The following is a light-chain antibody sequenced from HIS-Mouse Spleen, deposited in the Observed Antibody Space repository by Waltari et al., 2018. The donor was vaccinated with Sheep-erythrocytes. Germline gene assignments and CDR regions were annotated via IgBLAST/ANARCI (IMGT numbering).Light chain of an antibody. J-gene: IGLJ2*01. V-gene: IGLV2-11*01. CDR2: DVS. CDR1: SSDGGGYNY. Sequence: QSALTQPRSVAGSPGQSVPISCTGTSSDGGGYNYVPWYQQHPGKAPKLMIYDVSKRPSGVPDRFSGSKSGNTASLTISGLQAEDEADYYCCSYAGSYTFVVFGGGTKLTVL. CDR3: CSYAGSYTFVV.